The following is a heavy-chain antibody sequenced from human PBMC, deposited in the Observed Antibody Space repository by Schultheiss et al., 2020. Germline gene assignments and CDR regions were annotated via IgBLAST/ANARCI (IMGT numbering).Heavy chain of an antibody. CDR3: ARGGRRLVRPYYYYGMDV. J-gene: IGHJ6*02. CDR2: IYTSGST. Sequence: SETLSLTCTVSGGSISSGSYYWSWIRQPAGKGLEWIGRIYTSGSTNYNPSLKSRVTISVDTSKNQFSLKLSSVTAADTAVYYCARGGRRLVRPYYYYGMDVWGQGTTVTVSS. D-gene: IGHD2-15*01. CDR1: GGSISSGSYY. V-gene: IGHV4-61*02.